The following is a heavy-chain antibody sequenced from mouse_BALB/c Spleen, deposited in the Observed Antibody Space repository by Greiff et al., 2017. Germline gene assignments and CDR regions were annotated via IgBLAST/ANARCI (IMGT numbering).Heavy chain of an antibody. CDR3: ARTVGRDY. CDR1: GYAFSSSW. V-gene: IGHV1-82*01. D-gene: IGHD4-1*01. Sequence: VKLQESGPELVKPGASVKISCKASGYAFSSSWMNWVKQRPGQGLEWIGRIYPGDGDTNYNEKFKGKATLTADTSSSTAYMQLSSLTSEDSAVYFCARTVGRDYWGQGTTLTVSS. CDR2: IYPGDGDT. J-gene: IGHJ2*01.